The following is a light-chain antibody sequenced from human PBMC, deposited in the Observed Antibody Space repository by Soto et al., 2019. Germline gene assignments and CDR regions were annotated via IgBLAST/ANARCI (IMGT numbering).Light chain of an antibody. CDR2: AAS. V-gene: IGKV1-39*01. CDR1: QSISSY. Sequence: DIQMTQSPSSLSASVGDRVTITCRASQSISSYLNWYQQKPGKAPKLLIYAASSLQSGVPSRFSGSGSGTDFTLTISSLQPDDFATYYCQQCNTYSIFSFGPGTKVDIK. CDR3: QQCNTYSIFS. J-gene: IGKJ3*01.